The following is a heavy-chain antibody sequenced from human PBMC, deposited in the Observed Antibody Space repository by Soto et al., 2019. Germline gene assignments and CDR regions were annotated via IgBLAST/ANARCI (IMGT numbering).Heavy chain of an antibody. Sequence: PGGSLRLSCAASGFSFNTYSMNWVRQAPGKGLEWVSSISSSSSYINYANSVKGRFTISRDNAKNSLYLQMNSLRAEDTAVYYCASLSRFALDYWGQGTLVTSPQ. CDR1: GFSFNTYS. CDR2: ISSSSSYI. D-gene: IGHD3-10*01. CDR3: ASLSRFALDY. J-gene: IGHJ4*02. V-gene: IGHV3-21*01.